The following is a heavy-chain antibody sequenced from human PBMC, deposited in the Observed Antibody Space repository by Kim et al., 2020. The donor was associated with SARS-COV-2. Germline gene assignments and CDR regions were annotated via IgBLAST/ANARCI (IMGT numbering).Heavy chain of an antibody. V-gene: IGHV1-18*01. CDR3: ARWYYDILTGYGMDV. D-gene: IGHD3-9*01. J-gene: IGHJ6*02. Sequence: QKLQGRVTMTTDTSTSTAYMELRSLRSDDTAVYYCARWYYDILTGYGMDVWGQGTTVTVSS.